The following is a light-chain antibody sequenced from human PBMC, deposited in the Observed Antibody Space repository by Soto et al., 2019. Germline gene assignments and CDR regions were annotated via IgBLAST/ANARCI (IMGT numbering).Light chain of an antibody. CDR3: QQYNSYPWT. CDR2: KAS. CDR1: QSISSW. J-gene: IGKJ1*01. V-gene: IGKV1-5*03. Sequence: DIQMTQSPSTLSASVGDRVTITCRASQSISSWLAWYHQKPGKAPKLLIYKASSLKSGVPSRFSGSGSGTEFTLTISSLQPDDFANYYCQQYNSYPWTFGQGTKVEIK.